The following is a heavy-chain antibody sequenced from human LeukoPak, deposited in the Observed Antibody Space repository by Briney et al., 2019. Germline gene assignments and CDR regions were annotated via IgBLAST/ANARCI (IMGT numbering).Heavy chain of an antibody. CDR1: GGSISSSSYY. D-gene: IGHD3-22*01. Sequence: PSETLSLTCTVSGGSISSSSYYWGWIRQPPGKGLEWIGSIYYSGSTYYNPSLKSRVTISVDTSKNQFSLKLSSVTAADTAVYYCARDMVYYDSSGYHWFDPWGQGTLVTVSS. J-gene: IGHJ5*02. V-gene: IGHV4-39*07. CDR3: ARDMVYYDSSGYHWFDP. CDR2: IYYSGST.